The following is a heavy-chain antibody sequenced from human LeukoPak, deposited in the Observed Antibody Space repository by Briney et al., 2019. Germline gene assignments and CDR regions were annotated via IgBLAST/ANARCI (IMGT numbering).Heavy chain of an antibody. CDR1: GFTFSNYG. CDR3: AKNWQQLVLRLGYFDL. CDR2: ISYDGNNK. J-gene: IGHJ2*01. Sequence: GGSLRLSCAASGFTFSNYGMYWVRQAPGKGLEWVAVISYDGNNKYYVDTMTRRFTISRDNSKNTLYLQMNSLRADDTAVYYCAKNWQQLVLRLGYFDLWGRGTLVTVSS. D-gene: IGHD6-13*01. V-gene: IGHV3-30*18.